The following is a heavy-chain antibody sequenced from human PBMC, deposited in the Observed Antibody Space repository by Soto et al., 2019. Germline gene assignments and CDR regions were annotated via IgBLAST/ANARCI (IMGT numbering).Heavy chain of an antibody. D-gene: IGHD3-22*01. J-gene: IGHJ6*02. V-gene: IGHV1-2*04. Sequence: ASVKVSCKASGYTFTGYYMHWVRQAPGQGLEWMGWINPNSGGTNYAQKFQGWVTMTRDTSISTAYMELSRLRSDDTAVYYCARNRLLYDSSGTLPITYYYYGMDVWGQG. CDR3: ARNRLLYDSSGTLPITYYYYGMDV. CDR1: GYTFTGYY. CDR2: INPNSGGT.